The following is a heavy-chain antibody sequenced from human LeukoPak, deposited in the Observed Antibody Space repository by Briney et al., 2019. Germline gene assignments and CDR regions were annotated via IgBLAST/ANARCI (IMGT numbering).Heavy chain of an antibody. CDR2: ICSRGSYI. D-gene: IGHD3-10*01. J-gene: IGHJ4*02. CDR3: ARDLYYFGSGSYVPGLPDS. V-gene: IGHV3-21*05. Sequence: GGSLRLSCAASGFTFSSYSMNWVRQAPGMGLEWVSYICSRGSYIYYAESVKGRFTISRDNAKNSLYLQMNSLRAEDTAVYYCARDLYYFGSGSYVPGLPDSWGQGTLVTVSS. CDR1: GFTFSSYS.